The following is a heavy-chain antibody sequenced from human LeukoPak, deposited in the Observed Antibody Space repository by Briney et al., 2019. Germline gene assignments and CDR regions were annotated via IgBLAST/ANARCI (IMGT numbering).Heavy chain of an antibody. CDR1: GYSFTSYW. Sequence: GESLKISCKGSGYSFTSYWISWVRQMPGKGLEWMGRIDPSDSYTNYSPSFQGHVTISADKSISTAYLQWSSLKASDTAMYCRARHVHYYGSGSYSFDYWGQGTLVTVSS. D-gene: IGHD3-10*01. J-gene: IGHJ4*02. V-gene: IGHV5-10-1*01. CDR2: IDPSDSYT. CDR3: ARHVHYYGSGSYSFDY.